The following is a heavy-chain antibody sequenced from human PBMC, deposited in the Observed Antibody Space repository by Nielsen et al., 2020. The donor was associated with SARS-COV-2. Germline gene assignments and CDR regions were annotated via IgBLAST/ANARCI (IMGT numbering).Heavy chain of an antibody. D-gene: IGHD3-22*01. Sequence: SETLSLTCSVSGGPISSYYWSWIRQPPGKGLEWIGFIYYTGSTNYNPSLKSRVTISLDTSKNQFSLKLSSVTAADTAVYYCAREGSSGNNWFDPWGQGTLVTVSS. J-gene: IGHJ5*02. V-gene: IGHV4-59*01. CDR1: GGPISSYY. CDR3: AREGSSGNNWFDP. CDR2: IYYTGST.